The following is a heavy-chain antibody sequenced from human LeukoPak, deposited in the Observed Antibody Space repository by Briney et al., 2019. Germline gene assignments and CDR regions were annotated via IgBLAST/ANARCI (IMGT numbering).Heavy chain of an antibody. CDR3: ARGAPGY. J-gene: IGHJ4*02. CDR2: IYYSGST. Sequence: SETLSLTCTVSGGSISSSSYYWGWIRQPPGKGLEWIGSIYYSGSTYYNPSLKSRVTISVDTSKNQFSLKLTSVTAADTAVYYCARGAPGYWSQGTLVTVSS. CDR1: GGSISSSSYY. V-gene: IGHV4-39*01.